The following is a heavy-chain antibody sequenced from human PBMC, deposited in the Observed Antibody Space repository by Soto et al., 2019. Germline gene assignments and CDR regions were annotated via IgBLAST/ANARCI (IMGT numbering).Heavy chain of an antibody. J-gene: IGHJ4*02. V-gene: IGHV3-11*01. CDR1: GFTFSDYS. Sequence: GGSLRLSCVVSGFTFSDYSMSWIRQAPGKGLEWLAFIDSRGRTLSYADSVRGRFTISRDNAENSVYLQMDSLRADDTAVYYCARQAARNYIDSWGQGNSVTVSS. CDR2: IDSRGRTL. D-gene: IGHD6-6*01. CDR3: ARQAARNYIDS.